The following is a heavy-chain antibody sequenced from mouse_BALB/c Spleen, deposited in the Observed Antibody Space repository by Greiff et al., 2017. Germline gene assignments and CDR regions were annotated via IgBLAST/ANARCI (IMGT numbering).Heavy chain of an antibody. J-gene: IGHJ2*01. CDR1: GDSITSGY. V-gene: IGHV3-8*02. Sequence: VQLKQSGPSLVKPSQTLSLTCSVTGDSITSGYWNWIRKFPGNKLEYMGYISYSGSTYYNPSLKSRISITRDTSKYQYYLQLNSVTTEDTATYYCARRGIYYGYDGYFDYWGQGTTLTVSS. CDR2: ISYSGST. CDR3: ARRGIYYGYDGYFDY. D-gene: IGHD2-2*01.